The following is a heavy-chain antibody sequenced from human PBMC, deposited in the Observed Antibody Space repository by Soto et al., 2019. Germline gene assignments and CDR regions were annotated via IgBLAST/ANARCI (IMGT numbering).Heavy chain of an antibody. CDR2: IRSKAKSYAT. CDR3: TRIGIAADGTDY. Sequence: PGGSLRLSCAASGFTFSGSAMHWVRQASGKGLEWVGRIRSKAKSYATVYAASVKGRFTISRDDSKNTAYLQMNSLKTEDTAVYYCTRIGIAADGTDYWGQGTLVTVYS. V-gene: IGHV3-73*01. D-gene: IGHD6-13*01. CDR1: GFTFSGSA. J-gene: IGHJ4*02.